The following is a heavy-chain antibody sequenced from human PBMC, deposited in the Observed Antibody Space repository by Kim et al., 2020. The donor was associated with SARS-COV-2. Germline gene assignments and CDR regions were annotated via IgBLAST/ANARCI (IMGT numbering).Heavy chain of an antibody. CDR3: AREFLSLTMVRGVMVY. Sequence: GGSLRLSCAASGFTFSSYAMHWVRQAPGKGLEWVAVISYDGSNKYYADSVKGRFTISRDNSKNTLYLQMNSLRAEDTAVYYCAREFLSLTMVRGVMVYWGQGTLVTVSS. J-gene: IGHJ4*02. V-gene: IGHV3-30-3*01. CDR2: ISYDGSNK. D-gene: IGHD3-10*01. CDR1: GFTFSSYA.